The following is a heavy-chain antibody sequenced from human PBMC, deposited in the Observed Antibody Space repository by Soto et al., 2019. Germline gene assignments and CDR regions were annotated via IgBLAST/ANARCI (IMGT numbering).Heavy chain of an antibody. CDR3: ASLNLSFDP. V-gene: IGHV4-30-4*01. J-gene: IGHJ5*02. CDR1: VASISSGDSF. CDR2: IYSSGST. Sequence: PSETLSLTCTVSVASISSGDSFWSWIRQPPGKGLEWIAYIYSSGSTYYNPSLKRRVAISIDTPKNQFSLNLSSLTAADTAVYYCASLNLSFDPWGQGTLVTVSS.